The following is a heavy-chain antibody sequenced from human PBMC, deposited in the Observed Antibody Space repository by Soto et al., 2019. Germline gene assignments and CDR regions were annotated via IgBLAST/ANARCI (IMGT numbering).Heavy chain of an antibody. CDR3: AKDSRDGYNFY. D-gene: IGHD5-12*01. CDR1: GFTFSSYG. Sequence: SLRLSCAASGFTFSSYGMHWVRQAPGKGLEWVAVISYDGSNKYYADSVKGRFTISRDNSKSTLYLQMNSLRAEDTAVYYCAKDSRDGYNFYWGQGTLVTVSS. CDR2: ISYDGSNK. V-gene: IGHV3-30*18. J-gene: IGHJ4*02.